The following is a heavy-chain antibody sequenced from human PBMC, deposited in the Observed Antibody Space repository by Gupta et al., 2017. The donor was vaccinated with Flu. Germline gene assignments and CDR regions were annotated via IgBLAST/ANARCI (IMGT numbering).Heavy chain of an antibody. CDR2: IDGNGGRI. V-gene: IGHV3-74*01. Sequence: EVQLVESGGDLVQPGGSLRLACAASGFSFSRSWIHWVRQAPGKGLEWVSRIDGNGGRISYADAVQGRFTTSRDNAKNTLYLQMNSLRAEDTAVYYCSRLKEEEDLWGHGTVGTVSS. CDR3: SRLKEEEDL. CDR1: GFSFSRSW. J-gene: IGHJ5*02.